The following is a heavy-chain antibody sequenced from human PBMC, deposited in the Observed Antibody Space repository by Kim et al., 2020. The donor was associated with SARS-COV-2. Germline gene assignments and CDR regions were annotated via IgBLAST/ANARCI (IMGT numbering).Heavy chain of an antibody. CDR2: INPNSGGT. J-gene: IGHJ5*02. V-gene: IGHV1-2*02. D-gene: IGHD6-13*01. CDR1: GYTFTGYY. Sequence: ASVKVSCKASGYTFTGYYMHWVRQAPGQGLQWMGWINPNSGGTNYAQKFQGRVTMTRDTSISTAYMELSRLRSDDTAVYYCVRVPSSSWPHWFDPWGQGTLVTVSS. CDR3: VRVPSSSWPHWFDP.